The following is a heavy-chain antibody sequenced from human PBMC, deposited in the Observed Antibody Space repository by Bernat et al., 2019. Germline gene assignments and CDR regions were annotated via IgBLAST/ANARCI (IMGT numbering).Heavy chain of an antibody. CDR1: GYTFTSYY. CDR3: ARDFRFAVAGTRRGFDY. J-gene: IGHJ4*02. Sequence: QVQLVQSGAEVKKPGASVKVSCKASGYTFTSYYMHWVRQAPGQGLEWMGIINPSGGSTSYAQKFQGRVTMTRDTSTSTVYMELSSLRSEDTAVYYCARDFRFAVAGTRRGFDYWGQGTLVTVSS. CDR2: INPSGGST. V-gene: IGHV1-46*01. D-gene: IGHD6-19*01.